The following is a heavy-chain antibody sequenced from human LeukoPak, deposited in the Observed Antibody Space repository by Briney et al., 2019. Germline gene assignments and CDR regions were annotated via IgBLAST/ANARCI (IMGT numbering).Heavy chain of an antibody. J-gene: IGHJ5*02. V-gene: IGHV4-34*01. Sequence: SETLSLTCAVYGGSFSGYYWSWIRQPPGKGLEWIGEINHSGSTNYNPSLKSRVTISVDTSKNQFSLKLSSVTAADTAVYYCARGRGSWSGYYNFNWFDPWGQGTLVTVSS. CDR3: ARGRGSWSGYYNFNWFDP. CDR1: GGSFSGYY. D-gene: IGHD3-3*01. CDR2: INHSGST.